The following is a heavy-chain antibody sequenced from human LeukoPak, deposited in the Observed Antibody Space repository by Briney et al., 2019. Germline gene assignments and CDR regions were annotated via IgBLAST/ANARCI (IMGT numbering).Heavy chain of an antibody. CDR2: IKTDGSET. D-gene: IGHD3-22*01. J-gene: IGHJ4*02. CDR1: GFNFRDHW. Sequence: PGGSLRLSCAASGFNFRDHWMDWVRQAPGKGLEWVGHIKTDGSETYYLDSLRGRFSISRDNTNNALYLQMNSLRVEDTAVYYCARGAYYYEDWGQGTLVTVSS. CDR3: ARGAYYYED. V-gene: IGHV3-7*03.